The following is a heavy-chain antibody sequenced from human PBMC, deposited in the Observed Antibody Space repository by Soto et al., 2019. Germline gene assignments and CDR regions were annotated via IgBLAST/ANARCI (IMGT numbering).Heavy chain of an antibody. Sequence: SETLSLTCTVYGGSISSGDYYWSWIRQPPGEGLEWIGYIYYSGSTYYNPSLKSRVTISVNTSKNQFSLKLSSVTAADTAVYYCARLGGNSLLGFDYWGQGTLVTVSS. CDR2: IYYSGST. CDR1: GGSISSGDYY. D-gene: IGHD2-21*02. V-gene: IGHV4-30-4*01. CDR3: ARLGGNSLLGFDY. J-gene: IGHJ4*02.